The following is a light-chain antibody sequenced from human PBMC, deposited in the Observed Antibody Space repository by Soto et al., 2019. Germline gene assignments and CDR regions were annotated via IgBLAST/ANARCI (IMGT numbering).Light chain of an antibody. CDR2: GAS. CDR3: QQYGSSPRT. CDR1: QSVRSSY. V-gene: IGKV3-20*01. Sequence: EIVLTQSPGTLSLSPGERATLSCRASQSVRSSYLAWYQQKPGQAPRLLIYGASSRATGIPDRFSGRGSGTDFSLTITRLEPEDFAVSYCQQYGSSPRTFGQGTKLEIK. J-gene: IGKJ2*01.